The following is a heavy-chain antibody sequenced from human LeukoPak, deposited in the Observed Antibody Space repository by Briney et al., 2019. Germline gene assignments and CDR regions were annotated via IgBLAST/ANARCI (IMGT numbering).Heavy chain of an antibody. CDR3: ARSHDHLWGNYPDY. V-gene: IGHV4/OR15-8*01. Sequence: SETLSLTCDVSGGSIDSTNWWNWVRQPPGKGLEWIGESHHDGRINYNPSLKSRVTLSVDKSKNQFSLRLNSVTAADTAMYYCARSHDHLWGNYPDYWGQGTLVTVSS. CDR2: SHHDGRI. D-gene: IGHD3-16*02. CDR1: GGSIDSTNW. J-gene: IGHJ4*02.